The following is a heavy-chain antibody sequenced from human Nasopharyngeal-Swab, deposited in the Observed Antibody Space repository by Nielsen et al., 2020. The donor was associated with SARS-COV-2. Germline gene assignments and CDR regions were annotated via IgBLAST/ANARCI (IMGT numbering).Heavy chain of an antibody. CDR3: ARDFDYGGNSVDY. Sequence: GESLKISCAASGFTFSDYYMSWIRQAPGKGLEWVSYISSSGSTIYYADSVKGRFTISRDNAKNSLYLQMNSLRAEDTAVYYCARDFDYGGNSVDYWGQGTLVTVSS. J-gene: IGHJ4*02. CDR1: GFTFSDYY. V-gene: IGHV3-11*01. CDR2: ISSSGSTI. D-gene: IGHD4-23*01.